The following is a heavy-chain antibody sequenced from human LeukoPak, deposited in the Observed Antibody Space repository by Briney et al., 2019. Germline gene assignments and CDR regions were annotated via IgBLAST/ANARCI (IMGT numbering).Heavy chain of an antibody. J-gene: IGHJ2*01. CDR3: ARPVAATMVTTGYWYFDF. CDR2: INPNSGGT. D-gene: IGHD4-17*01. Sequence: ASVKVSCKASGYIFTGYYMHWVRQAPGQGLEWMGWINPNSGGTNYAPKFQGRVTMTRDTSISTAYMELSRLRSDDTAVYYCARPVAATMVTTGYWYFDFWGLAPWSLSPQ. CDR1: GYIFTGYY. V-gene: IGHV1-2*02.